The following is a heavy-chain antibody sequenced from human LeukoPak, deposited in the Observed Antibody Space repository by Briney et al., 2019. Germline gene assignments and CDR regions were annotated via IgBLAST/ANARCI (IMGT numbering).Heavy chain of an antibody. CDR1: GFTFSDYY. CDR3: ASSIQLWPPFYYGMDV. V-gene: IGHV3-11*01. D-gene: IGHD5-18*01. CDR2: ISSSGSTI. J-gene: IGHJ6*02. Sequence: GGSLRLSCAASGFTFSDYYMSWIRHAPGKGLEWVSYISSSGSTIYYADSVKGRFTISRDNAKNSLYLQMNSLRAEDTAVYYCASSIQLWPPFYYGMDVWGQGTTVTVSS.